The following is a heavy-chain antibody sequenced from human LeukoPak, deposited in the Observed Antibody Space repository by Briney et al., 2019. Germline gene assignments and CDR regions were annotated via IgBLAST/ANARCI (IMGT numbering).Heavy chain of an antibody. J-gene: IGHJ3*02. CDR1: GFTLSSYA. Sequence: GGSLRLSCAASGFTLSSYAMSWVRQAPGKGLEWVSAISGSGGSTYYADSVKGRFTISRDNSKNTLYLQMNSLRAEDTAVYYCAKAYYDSSGYYYLSAFDIWGQGTMVTVSS. CDR2: ISGSGGST. CDR3: AKAYYDSSGYYYLSAFDI. D-gene: IGHD3-22*01. V-gene: IGHV3-23*01.